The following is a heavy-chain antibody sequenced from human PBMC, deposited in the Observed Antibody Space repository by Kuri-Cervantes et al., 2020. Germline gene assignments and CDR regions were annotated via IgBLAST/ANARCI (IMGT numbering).Heavy chain of an antibody. J-gene: IGHJ6*02. CDR1: GASFISYY. CDR3: ARDLTYYDFWSGYYSYYYYGMDV. Sequence: LSCTVSGASFISYYWSWIRQPAGKGLEWIGRIYTSGSTNYNPSLKSRVTMSVDTSKNQFSLKLSSVTAADTAVYYCARDLTYYDFWSGYYSYYYYGMDVWGQGTTVTVSS. D-gene: IGHD3-3*01. CDR2: IYTSGST. V-gene: IGHV4-4*07.